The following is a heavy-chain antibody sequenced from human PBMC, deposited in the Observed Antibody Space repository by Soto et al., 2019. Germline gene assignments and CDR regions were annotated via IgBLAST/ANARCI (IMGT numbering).Heavy chain of an antibody. CDR2: INNDGSNT. Sequence: VGSVRLSCVASGFSFSSSWMHWVRQSPGKGLVWVSRINNDGSNTRYADSVKGRFTISRDNAKNTLYLHMNSLRAEDTAVYYCARPYDFWTGYYLPGDSWGQGTLVTVSS. CDR3: ARPYDFWTGYYLPGDS. D-gene: IGHD3-3*01. V-gene: IGHV3-74*01. CDR1: GFSFSSSW. J-gene: IGHJ5*02.